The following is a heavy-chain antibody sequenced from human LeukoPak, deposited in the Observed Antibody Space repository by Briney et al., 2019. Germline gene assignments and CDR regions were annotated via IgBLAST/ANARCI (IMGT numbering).Heavy chain of an antibody. CDR3: AKEVIPEWSDMWLGELFDY. D-gene: IGHD3-10*01. CDR1: GFTFSTYA. J-gene: IGHJ4*02. CDR2: ISSDGRNA. V-gene: IGHV3-30*04. Sequence: GVSLTLSCAASGFTFSTYAMHWVRQPPGKGLEWVAVISSDGRNAYYAAAVKDRFTISRDNSKNTLYLQMDSLRTEDTAVFCCAKEVIPEWSDMWLGELFDYWGQGALVTVSS.